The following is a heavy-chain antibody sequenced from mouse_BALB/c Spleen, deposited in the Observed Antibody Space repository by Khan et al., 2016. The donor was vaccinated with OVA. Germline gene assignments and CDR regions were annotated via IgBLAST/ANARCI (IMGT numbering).Heavy chain of an antibody. CDR3: ARDGSRYNYAMDY. V-gene: IGHV3-2*02. D-gene: IGHD2-3*01. Sequence: EVQLQESGPGLVKPSQSLSLTCTVTGYSITSDYAWNWIRQFPGNKLEWMGYISSSGSTNYNPALKIRTSITRDTSKNQFFLQLNSVTTEDTATYYCARDGSRYNYAMDYWGQGTSVTVSS. J-gene: IGHJ4*01. CDR2: ISSSGST. CDR1: GYSITSDYA.